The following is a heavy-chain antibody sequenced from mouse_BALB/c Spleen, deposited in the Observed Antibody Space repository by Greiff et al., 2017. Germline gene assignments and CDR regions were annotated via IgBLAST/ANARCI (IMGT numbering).Heavy chain of an antibody. CDR2: ISYSGST. CDR1: GYSITSDYA. D-gene: IGHD2-2*01. J-gene: IGHJ4*01. CDR3: AKRDGHDGAMAY. V-gene: IGHV3-2*02. Sequence: EVQRVESGPGLVKPSQSLSLTCTVTGYSITSDYAWNWIRKFPGNKLEWMGYISYSGSTSYNPSLKSRISITRDTSKNQFFLQLNSVTTEDTATYYCAKRDGHDGAMAYWGQGTSVTVSS.